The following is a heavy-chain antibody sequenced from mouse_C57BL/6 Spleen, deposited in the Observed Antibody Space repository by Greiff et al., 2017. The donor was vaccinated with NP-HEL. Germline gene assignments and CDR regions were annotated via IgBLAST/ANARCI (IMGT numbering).Heavy chain of an antibody. D-gene: IGHD1-1*01. J-gene: IGHJ4*01. V-gene: IGHV1-82*01. CDR3: ARGGSSPYYYAMDY. CDR1: GYAFSSSW. Sequence: QVQLKESGPELVKPGASVKISCKASGYAFSSSWMNWVKQRPGKGLEWIGRIYPGDGDTNYNGKFKGKATLTADKSSSTAYMQLSSLTSEDSAVYFCARGGSSPYYYAMDYWGQGTSVTVSS. CDR2: IYPGDGDT.